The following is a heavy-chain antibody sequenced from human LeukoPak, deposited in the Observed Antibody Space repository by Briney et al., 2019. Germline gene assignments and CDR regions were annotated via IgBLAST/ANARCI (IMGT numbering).Heavy chain of an antibody. J-gene: IGHJ5*02. CDR1: WVHFSCYY. D-gene: IGHD3-10*01. CDR2: INHSGST. CDR3: ARGRVTMARVRWFDP. V-gene: IGHV4-34*01. Sequence: PSETLSPIFCIFWVHFSCYYWGLRRQPPGKGLEWIGEINHSGSTNYNPSLKRRVTISVDTSKNQFSLKLSSVTAADTAVYYCARGRVTMARVRWFDPWGQGTLVTVSS.